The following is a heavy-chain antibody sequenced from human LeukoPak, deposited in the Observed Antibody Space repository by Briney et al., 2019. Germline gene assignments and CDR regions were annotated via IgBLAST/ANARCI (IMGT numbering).Heavy chain of an antibody. J-gene: IGHJ6*02. CDR1: GYTFTSCD. CDR3: ARETTNVLRFLEWLPPDYYYGMDV. CDR2: ISAYNGNT. V-gene: IGHV1-18*01. D-gene: IGHD3-3*01. Sequence: ASVKVSCKASGYTFTSCDINWVRQAPGQGLEWMGWISAYNGNTNYAQKLQGRVTMTTDTSTSTAYMELRSLRSDDTAVYYCARETTNVLRFLEWLPPDYYYGMDVWGQGTTVTVSS.